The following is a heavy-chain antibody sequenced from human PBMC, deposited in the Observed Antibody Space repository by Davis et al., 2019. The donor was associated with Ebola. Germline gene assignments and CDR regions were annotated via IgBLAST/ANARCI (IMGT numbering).Heavy chain of an antibody. CDR2: INAGNGNT. Sequence: SVTVSRKASGYTLTSYGISWLRQAPGQRLEWMGWINAGNGNTKYSQKFQGRVTMTTDTSTSTAYMEVGILRSDDTAVYYCARTQFPTTSDHWGQGTLVTVSS. D-gene: IGHD1-1*01. J-gene: IGHJ4*02. CDR3: ARTQFPTTSDH. V-gene: IGHV1-18*04. CDR1: GYTLTSYG.